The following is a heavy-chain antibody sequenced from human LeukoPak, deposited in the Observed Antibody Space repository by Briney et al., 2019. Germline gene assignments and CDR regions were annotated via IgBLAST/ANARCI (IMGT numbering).Heavy chain of an antibody. CDR2: INHSGST. Sequence: SETLSLTCAVYGGSFSGYYWSWIRQPPGKGLEWIGDINHSGSTNYNPSVKSRVTISVDTSKNQFSLKLSSVTAADTAVYYCADSRHSSGWYDYWGQGTLVTVSS. J-gene: IGHJ4*02. V-gene: IGHV4-34*01. D-gene: IGHD6-19*01. CDR3: ADSRHSSGWYDY. CDR1: GGSFSGYY.